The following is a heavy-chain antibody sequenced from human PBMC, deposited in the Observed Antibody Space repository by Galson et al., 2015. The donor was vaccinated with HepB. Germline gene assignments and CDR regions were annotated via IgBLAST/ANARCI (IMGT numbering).Heavy chain of an antibody. V-gene: IGHV3-30*02. D-gene: IGHD6-13*01. Sequence: SLRLSCAASGFTFSSYGMHWVRQAPGKGLEWVAFIRYDGSNKYYADSVKGRFTISRDNSKNTLYLQMNSLRAEDTAVYYCARGPRSLRIAAAGRGMDVWGQGTTVTVSS. CDR1: GFTFSSYG. J-gene: IGHJ6*02. CDR3: ARGPRSLRIAAAGRGMDV. CDR2: IRYDGSNK.